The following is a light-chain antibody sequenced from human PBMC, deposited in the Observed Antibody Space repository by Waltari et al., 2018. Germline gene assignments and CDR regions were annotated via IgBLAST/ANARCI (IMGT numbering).Light chain of an antibody. CDR2: DGS. CDR3: CSYADSRTAWV. CDR1: RSDVGTYNF. J-gene: IGLJ3*02. Sequence: QSVLTQPASVSGPPGPSITISCTRSRSDVGTYNFVSWSQQHPDEAPKLVIYDGSKRPSGMSIRFSGSKSGNTASLTISRLQSEDEADYFCCSYADSRTAWVFGGGTRVTVL. V-gene: IGLV2-23*01.